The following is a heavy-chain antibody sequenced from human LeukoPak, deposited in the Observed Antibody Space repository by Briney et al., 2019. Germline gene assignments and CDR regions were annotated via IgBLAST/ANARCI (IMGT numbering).Heavy chain of an antibody. D-gene: IGHD3-22*01. CDR1: GFTFSSYW. CDR2: IKQDGSEK. Sequence: GGALRLSCAASGFTFSSYWMSWVRQAPGKGLEWVANIKQDGSEKYYVDSVKGRFTISRDNAKNSLYLQMNSLRAEDTAVYYCASCYYYDSSAVTWGQGTMVTVSS. J-gene: IGHJ3*01. CDR3: ASCYYYDSSAVT. V-gene: IGHV3-7*01.